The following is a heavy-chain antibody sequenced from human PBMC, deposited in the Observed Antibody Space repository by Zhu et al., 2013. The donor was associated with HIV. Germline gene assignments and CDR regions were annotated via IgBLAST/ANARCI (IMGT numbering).Heavy chain of an antibody. V-gene: IGHV5-51*01. D-gene: IGHD4-17*01. CDR1: GYSFTSYR. CDR2: IYPGDSDT. Sequence: EVQLVQSGAEVKKPGESLKISCKGSGYSFTSYRIGWVRQMPGKGLEWMGIIYPGDSDTRYSPSFQGQVTISADKSISTAYLQWSSLKASDTAMYYCARRGKPTSVTTGYYYGMDVWGQGTTVTVSS. CDR3: ARRGKPTSVTTGYYYGMDV. J-gene: IGHJ6*02.